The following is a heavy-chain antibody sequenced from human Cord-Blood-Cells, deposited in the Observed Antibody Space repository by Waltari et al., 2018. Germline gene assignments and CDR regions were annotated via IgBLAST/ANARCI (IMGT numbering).Heavy chain of an antibody. CDR3: ARATGGTFYYGMDV. Sequence: QVQLQQWGAGLLKPSETLPLTCAVYGGSFSGYYCGWFRQPPGKGLEWIGEINHSGSTNYNPSLKSRVTISVDTSKNQFSLKLSSVTAADTAVYYCARATGGTFYYGMDVWGQGTTVTVSS. CDR2: INHSGST. J-gene: IGHJ6*02. V-gene: IGHV4-34*01. CDR1: GGSFSGYY. D-gene: IGHD2-8*02.